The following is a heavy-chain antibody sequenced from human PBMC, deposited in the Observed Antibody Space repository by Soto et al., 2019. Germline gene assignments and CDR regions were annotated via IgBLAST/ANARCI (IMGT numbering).Heavy chain of an antibody. CDR1: GGSISSYY. CDR3: ARVRDCSGGTCYSWWFDP. V-gene: IGHV4-59*01. Sequence: QVRLQESGPGLVEPSETLSLTCTVSGGSISSYYWSWIRQPPGKGLEWIGHIYYSGSTSYNSSLKSRVTISVDTSKSQLSLKLSSVTAADTAVYYCARVRDCSGGTCYSWWFDPWGQGTLVTVSS. D-gene: IGHD2-15*01. J-gene: IGHJ5*02. CDR2: IYYSGST.